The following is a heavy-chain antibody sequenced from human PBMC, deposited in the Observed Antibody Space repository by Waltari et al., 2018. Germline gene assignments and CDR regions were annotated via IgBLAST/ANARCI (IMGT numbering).Heavy chain of an antibody. CDR3: ARHGDFCFDY. CDR2: IKKDASTK. D-gene: IGHD4-17*01. V-gene: IGHV3-7*01. Sequence: EVQLVESGGGLAQPGGSLRLSCAASGFTFNTNWMHWVRQAPGKGLVWVANIKKDASTKYYVDSVKGRFTISRDNAKNSLYLEMNSLTAEDTAVYYCARHGDFCFDYWGQGTLVTVSS. CDR1: GFTFNTNW. J-gene: IGHJ4*02.